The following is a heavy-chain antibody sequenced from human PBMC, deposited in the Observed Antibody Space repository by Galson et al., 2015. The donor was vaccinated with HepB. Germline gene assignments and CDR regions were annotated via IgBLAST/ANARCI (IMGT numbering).Heavy chain of an antibody. D-gene: IGHD2-2*01. J-gene: IGHJ4*02. CDR2: ISYDGSNK. CDR1: GFTFSSYA. CDR3: ARGAGAGGWYQLLHYFDY. Sequence: SLRLSCAASGFTFSSYAMHWVRQAPGKGLEWVAVISYDGSNKYYADSVKGRFTISRDNSKNTLYLQMNSLRAEDTAVYYCARGAGAGGWYQLLHYFDYWGQGTLVTVSS. V-gene: IGHV3-30*04.